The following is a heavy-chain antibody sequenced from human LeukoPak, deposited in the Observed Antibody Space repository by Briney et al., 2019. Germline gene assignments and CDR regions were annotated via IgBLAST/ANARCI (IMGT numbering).Heavy chain of an antibody. CDR2: IKQDGSEK. V-gene: IGHV3-7*01. D-gene: IGHD3-16*02. J-gene: IGHJ4*02. CDR3: AREPITFGGVIVPGPPDY. CDR1: GFTVSSNY. Sequence: PGGSLRLSCAASGFTVSSNYMSWVRQAPGKGLEWVANIKQDGSEKYYVDSVKGRFTISRDNAKNSLYLQMNSLRAEDTAVYYCAREPITFGGVIVPGPPDYWGQGTLVTVSS.